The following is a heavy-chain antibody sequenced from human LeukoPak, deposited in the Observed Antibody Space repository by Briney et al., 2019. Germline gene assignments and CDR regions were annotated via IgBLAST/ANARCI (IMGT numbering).Heavy chain of an antibody. D-gene: IGHD6-13*01. V-gene: IGHV3-30-3*01. CDR3: ARQRGGSSWYLTDY. J-gene: IGHJ4*02. CDR2: ISFDGSSK. CDR1: GFTFSDYA. Sequence: PGRSLRLSCAASGFTFSDYAMHWVRQAPGKGLEWVAVISFDGSSKYYADSVKGRFTISRDNSKNTLYLQMNSLRTEDTAMYYCARQRGGSSWYLTDYWGQGTLVTASS.